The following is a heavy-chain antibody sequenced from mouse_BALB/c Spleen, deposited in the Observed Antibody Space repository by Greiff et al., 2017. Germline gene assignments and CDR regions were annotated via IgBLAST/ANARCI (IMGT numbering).Heavy chain of an antibody. V-gene: IGHV1S29*02. CDR1: GYTFTDYN. CDR2: IYPYNGGT. J-gene: IGHJ4*01. D-gene: IGHD2-14*01. CDR3: ARAGGVRRGYYAMDY. Sequence: EVQLQQSGPELVKPGASVKISCKASGYTFTDYNMHWVKQSHGKSLEWIGYIYPYNGGTGYNQKFKSKATLTVDNSSSTAYMELRSLTSEDSAVYYCARAGGVRRGYYAMDYWGQGTSVTVSS.